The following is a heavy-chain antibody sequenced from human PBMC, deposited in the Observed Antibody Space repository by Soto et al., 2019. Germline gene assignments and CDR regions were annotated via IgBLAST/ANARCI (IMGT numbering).Heavy chain of an antibody. CDR2: ISTGAINI. CDR3: EGTTIVPLYFDN. J-gene: IGHJ4*02. CDR1: GLNFNEYY. D-gene: IGHD3-10*01. Sequence: GGSLRLSCAVSGLNFNEYYMSWVRQAPGKGLEWIAYISTGAINIYYGDSVKGRFTVSRDNAKNSLYLQMDDLRAEDTAVYYCEGTTIVPLYFDNWGQGTVVTVSS. V-gene: IGHV3-11*01.